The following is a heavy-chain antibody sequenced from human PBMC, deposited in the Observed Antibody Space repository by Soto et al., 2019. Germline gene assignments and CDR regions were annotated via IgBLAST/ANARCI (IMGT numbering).Heavy chain of an antibody. D-gene: IGHD2-15*01. CDR3: ARLTYRSGWFDF. J-gene: IGHJ4*02. V-gene: IGHV5-10-1*01. CDR1: GYRFTNYW. Sequence: EVQLVQSGAEVKKPGESLRISCQGSGYRFTNYWITWVRQKPGKGLEWMGTIDCSDSNSKNSPSLQGHVTISADRSINTAYLQWSSLKASDTALYYCARLTYRSGWFDFWGQGALVTVSS. CDR2: IDCSDSNS.